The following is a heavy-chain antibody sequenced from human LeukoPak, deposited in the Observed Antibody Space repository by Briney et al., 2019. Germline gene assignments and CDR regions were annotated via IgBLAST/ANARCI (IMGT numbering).Heavy chain of an antibody. CDR1: GFTFSDYY. J-gene: IGHJ4*02. D-gene: IGHD1-1*01. CDR2: ISSSSRYA. V-gene: IGHV3-11*05. CDR3: TRDKQQLDDY. Sequence: GGSLRLSCAASGFTFSDYYMSWIRQAPGKGLEWVSDISSSSRYANYADSVKGRFTISRDNAKKSLYLRMNSLRAEDTAVYYCTRDKQQLDDYWGQGTLVAVSS.